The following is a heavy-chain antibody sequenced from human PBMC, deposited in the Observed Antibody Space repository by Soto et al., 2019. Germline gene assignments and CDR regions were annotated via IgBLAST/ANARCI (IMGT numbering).Heavy chain of an antibody. CDR1: GYTFTNYN. Sequence: QEQLVQSGAEVKKPGAPVKVSCKASGYTFTNYNINWVRQATGQGLEWMVWMNTNTGNTGYAEKFQGRVTMTRNSSINTAYMELSGLRSDDTAVYYCAREAASDPSFYYHYMDVWGKGTTVTVSS. CDR3: AREAASDPSFYYHYMDV. V-gene: IGHV1-8*01. D-gene: IGHD6-25*01. J-gene: IGHJ6*03. CDR2: MNTNTGNT.